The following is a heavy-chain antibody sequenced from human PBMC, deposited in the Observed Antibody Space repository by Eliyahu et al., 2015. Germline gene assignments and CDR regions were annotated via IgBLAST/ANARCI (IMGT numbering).Heavy chain of an antibody. D-gene: IGHD3-16*02. J-gene: IGHJ4*02. CDR3: AREQSTIFGYRYTDY. CDR1: GFTVGSNY. V-gene: IGHV3-66*02. Sequence: EVQLVESGGGLVQPGGSLRLSCAAAGFTVGSNYMSWVRQAPGKGLEWVSFIYSGGSTYYADSVKGRFTISRDNSKNTLYLQMNSLRPEDTAVYFCAREQSTIFGYRYTDYWGQGTLVTVSS. CDR2: IYSGGST.